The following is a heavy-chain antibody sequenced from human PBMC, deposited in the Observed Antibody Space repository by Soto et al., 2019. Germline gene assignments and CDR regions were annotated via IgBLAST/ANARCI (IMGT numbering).Heavy chain of an antibody. V-gene: IGHV4-4*07. D-gene: IGHD3-16*01. Sequence: QVQLQESGPGLVKPSETLSLTCAVSGASIRSYHWSWIRQPAGKGLEWIGRMQHTGNTNYNPSLNSRVTMSVDTSKNQISLKMTSVTAADTAVYFCAKDVSSRRGFDPWGQGILVIVSS. J-gene: IGHJ5*02. CDR1: GASIRSYH. CDR2: MQHTGNT. CDR3: AKDVSSRRGFDP.